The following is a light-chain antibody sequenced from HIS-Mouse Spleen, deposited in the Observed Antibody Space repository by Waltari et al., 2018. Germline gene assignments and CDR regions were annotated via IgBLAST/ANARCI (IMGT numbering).Light chain of an antibody. V-gene: IGLV3-10*01. CDR3: YSTDSSGNHRV. J-gene: IGLJ2*01. CDR2: EDS. CDR1: ALPKKY. Sequence: SYELTQPPSVSVSPGQTARITCSGDALPKKYAYWYQQKSGQAPVLVIYEDSKRPSGITEGFSGSGSGTMATLTISGAQVEDEADYYCYSTDSSGNHRVFGGGTKLTVL.